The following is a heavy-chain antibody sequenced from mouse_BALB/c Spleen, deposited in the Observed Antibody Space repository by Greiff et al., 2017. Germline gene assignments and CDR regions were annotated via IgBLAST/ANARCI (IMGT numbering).Heavy chain of an antibody. D-gene: IGHD2-3*01. V-gene: IGHV5-6*01. CDR3: ARHDEGYFDY. CDR1: GFTFSSYG. J-gene: IGHJ2*01. Sequence: VQRVESGGDLVKPGGSLKLSCAASGFTFSSYGMSWVRQTPDKRLEWVATISSGGSYTYYPDSVKGRYTISRDNAKNTLYLQMSSLKSEDTAMYYCARHDEGYFDYWGQGTTLTVSS. CDR2: ISSGGSYT.